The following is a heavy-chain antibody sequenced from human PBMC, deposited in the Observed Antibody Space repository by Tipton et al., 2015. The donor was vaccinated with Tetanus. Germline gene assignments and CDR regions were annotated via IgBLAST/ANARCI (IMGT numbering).Heavy chain of an antibody. V-gene: IGHV1-46*01. CDR2: IDYTGNRK. Sequence: QLVQSGAEVKKPGASVTVSCKTSGYTFTSFHMHWVRQVPGQGLEWMGIIDYTGNRKIYAQESQGRVTMTRDTSTGTVYMELSGLTAEDTAVYYCARERPDAYNFDFWGQGTLVAVSS. J-gene: IGHJ4*02. D-gene: IGHD5-24*01. CDR1: GYTFTSFH. CDR3: ARERPDAYNFDF.